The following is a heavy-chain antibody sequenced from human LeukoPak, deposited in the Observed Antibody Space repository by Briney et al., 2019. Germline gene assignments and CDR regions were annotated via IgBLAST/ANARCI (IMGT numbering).Heavy chain of an antibody. J-gene: IGHJ4*02. V-gene: IGHV4-34*01. CDR3: ARMTTGHDY. D-gene: IGHD4-17*01. CDR2: VNHSGYT. Sequence: SETLSLTCGVSGTSFSSYYWSWIRQTPGKGLEWIGEVNHSGYTNMNPSLKSRVTISVDTSKHQFSLRMSTVTAADTAVYFCARMTTGHDYWGQGTLVTVSS. CDR1: GTSFSSYY.